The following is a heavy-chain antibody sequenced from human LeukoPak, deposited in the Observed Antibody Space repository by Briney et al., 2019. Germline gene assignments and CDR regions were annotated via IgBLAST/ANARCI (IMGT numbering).Heavy chain of an antibody. V-gene: IGHV1-2*02. CDR3: ARGRPQWLVLDAFDI. CDR2: INPNSGGT. J-gene: IGHJ3*02. CDR1: GYTFTGYY. Sequence: ASVKVSCKASGYTFTGYYMHWVRQAPGQGLEWMGWINPNSGGTNYAQKFQGRVTMTRDTSISTAYMELSRLRSDDTAVYYCARGRPQWLVLDAFDIWGQGTMVTVSS. D-gene: IGHD6-19*01.